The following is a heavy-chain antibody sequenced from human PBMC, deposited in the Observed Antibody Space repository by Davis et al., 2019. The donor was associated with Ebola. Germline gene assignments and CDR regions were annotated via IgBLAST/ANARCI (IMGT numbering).Heavy chain of an antibody. V-gene: IGHV3-74*01. D-gene: IGHD6-19*01. J-gene: IGHJ4*02. CDR2: INSNGGST. CDR3: VKAYSSGWYDY. CDR1: GFTFSSYW. Sequence: GESLKISCAASGFTFSSYWMHWVRQAPGKGLVWVSRINSNGGSTYYADSVKGRFTISRDNSKNTLYLQMSSLRAEDTAVYYCVKAYSSGWYDYWGQGTLVTVSA.